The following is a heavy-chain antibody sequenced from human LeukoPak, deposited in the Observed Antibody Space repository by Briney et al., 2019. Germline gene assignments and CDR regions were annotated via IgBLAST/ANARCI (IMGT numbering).Heavy chain of an antibody. J-gene: IGHJ3*02. Sequence: GESLKISCKGSGYSFTSYWIGWVRQMPGKGLEWMGIIYPGDSDIRYSPSFQGQVTISADKSISTAYLQWSSLKASDTAMYYCARSEGWSRDGYNLDAFDIWGQGTMVTVSS. D-gene: IGHD5-24*01. V-gene: IGHV5-51*01. CDR1: GYSFTSYW. CDR3: ARSEGWSRDGYNLDAFDI. CDR2: IYPGDSDI.